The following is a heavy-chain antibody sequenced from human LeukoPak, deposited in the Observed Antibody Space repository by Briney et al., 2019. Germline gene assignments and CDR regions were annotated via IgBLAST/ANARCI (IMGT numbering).Heavy chain of an antibody. V-gene: IGHV1-2*06. D-gene: IGHD2-2*02. J-gene: IGHJ6*02. CDR2: INPNSGGT. CDR1: GYTFTGYY. CDR3: ASDESYCSSTSCYTPYGMDV. Sequence: ASVTVSCTASGYTFTGYYMHWVRQAPGQGLEWMGRINPNSGGTNYAQKFQGRVTMTRDTSISTAYMELSRLRSDDTAVYYCASDESYCSSTSCYTPYGMDVWGQGTTVTVSS.